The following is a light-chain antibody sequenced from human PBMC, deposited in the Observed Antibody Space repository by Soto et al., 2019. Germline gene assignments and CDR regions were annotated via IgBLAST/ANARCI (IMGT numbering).Light chain of an antibody. Sequence: DIQMTQSPSSLSASVGDRVTITCQAGQDITNYLNWYQQKPGKAPNLLIYDASNLETGVPSRFSGSGSGTEFSLTISSLQPDDVATYYCQQYNSYSPYTFGQGTKVDIK. J-gene: IGKJ2*01. V-gene: IGKV1-33*01. CDR1: QDITNY. CDR2: DAS. CDR3: QQYNSYSPYT.